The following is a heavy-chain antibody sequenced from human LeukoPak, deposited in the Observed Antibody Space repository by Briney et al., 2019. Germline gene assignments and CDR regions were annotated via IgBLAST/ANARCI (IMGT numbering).Heavy chain of an antibody. CDR3: ARDSLYYGSGRLDTLNY. CDR1: GYTFTSYG. J-gene: IGHJ4*02. CDR2: ISAYNGNT. Sequence: ASVKVSLKASGYTFTSYGIRWVRQAPGQGLEWMGWISAYNGNTNYAQKLQGRATMTTDTSTSTAYMELRSLRSDDTAVYYCARDSLYYGSGRLDTLNYWGQGTLVTVSS. V-gene: IGHV1-18*01. D-gene: IGHD3-10*01.